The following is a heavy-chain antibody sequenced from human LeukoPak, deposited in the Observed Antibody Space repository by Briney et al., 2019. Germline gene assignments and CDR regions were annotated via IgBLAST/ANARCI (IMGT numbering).Heavy chain of an antibody. Sequence: PGGSLRLSCAASGFTFSSYSMNWVRQAPGKGLEWVSSISSSSYIYYADSVKGRFTISRDNAKNSLYLQMNSLRAEDTAVYYCARDGQRTYYYDSSGYYVDYWGQGTLVTVSS. CDR1: GFTFSSYS. V-gene: IGHV3-21*01. CDR3: ARDGQRTYYYDSSGYYVDY. D-gene: IGHD3-22*01. CDR2: ISSSSYI. J-gene: IGHJ4*02.